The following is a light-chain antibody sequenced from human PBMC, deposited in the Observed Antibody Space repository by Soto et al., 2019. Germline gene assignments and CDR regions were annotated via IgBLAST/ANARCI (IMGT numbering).Light chain of an antibody. CDR3: RSYTSSRTLV. V-gene: IGLV2-14*01. J-gene: IGLJ2*01. Sequence: QSVLTQPASVSGSPGQSITISCTGTSRDVGGYNFVSWYQQHPGNAPKLIIYEVTNRPSGVSFRFSGSKSGNTASLTISGLQAEDEADYYCRSYTSSRTLVFGGGTKLTVL. CDR1: SRDVGGYNF. CDR2: EVT.